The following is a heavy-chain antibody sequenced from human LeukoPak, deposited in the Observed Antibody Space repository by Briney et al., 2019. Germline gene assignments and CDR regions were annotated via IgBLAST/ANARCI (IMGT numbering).Heavy chain of an antibody. CDR2: IYHSGST. Sequence: SETLSLTCAVSGYSISSGYYWGWIRQPPGKGLEWIGSIYHSGSTYYNPSLKSRVTISVDTSKNQFSLKLSSVTAADTAVYYCARQGYSYGTRRQFDYWGQGTLVTVSS. CDR3: ARQGYSYGTRRQFDY. CDR1: GYSISSGYY. D-gene: IGHD5-18*01. J-gene: IGHJ4*02. V-gene: IGHV4-38-2*01.